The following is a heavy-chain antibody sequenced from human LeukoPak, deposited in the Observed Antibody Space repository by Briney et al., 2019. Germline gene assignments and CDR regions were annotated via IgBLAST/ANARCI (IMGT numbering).Heavy chain of an antibody. D-gene: IGHD3-10*01. CDR1: GYTLTELS. J-gene: IGHJ4*01. CDR3: ATGSVTMLRGVIYFDY. CDR2: FDPEADET. Sequence: ASVKVSCKVSGYTLTELSLHWVRQAPGKGLEWMGGFDPEADETLYAQKFQGRVTMTEGSSPVTAYMELNSLTSEDTAVYYCATGSVTMLRGVIYFDYWGHGTLVTVSS. V-gene: IGHV1-24*01.